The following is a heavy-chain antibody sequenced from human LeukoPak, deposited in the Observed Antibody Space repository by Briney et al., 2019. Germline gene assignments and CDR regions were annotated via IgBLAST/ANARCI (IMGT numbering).Heavy chain of an antibody. CDR2: VTSSGGST. CDR3: AKRPGDMASLDY. CDR1: GFTFDDYA. V-gene: IGHV3-23*01. Sequence: GGSLRLSCAASGFTFDDYAMHWVRQAPGKGLEWVSTVTSSGGSTYYSDSVKGRFTISRDNSKNTLYLQMNSLRVEDTAVYYCAKRPGDMASLDYWGQGTLVTISS. D-gene: IGHD5/OR15-5a*01. J-gene: IGHJ4*02.